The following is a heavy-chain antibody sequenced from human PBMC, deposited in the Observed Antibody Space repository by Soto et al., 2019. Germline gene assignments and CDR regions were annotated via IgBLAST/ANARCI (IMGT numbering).Heavy chain of an antibody. Sequence: SETLSLTCAVSGDPISSSKWWTWVRQTPGKGLEWIGKIDQNGITNYNPSLESRVTILKDNSKNQLSLKLTSVTAVDSAVYYCARLNRDYYYYGMDVWGQGATVTV. CDR3: ARLNRDYYYYGMDV. CDR1: GDPISSSKW. V-gene: IGHV4-4*02. J-gene: IGHJ6*02. CDR2: IDQNGIT.